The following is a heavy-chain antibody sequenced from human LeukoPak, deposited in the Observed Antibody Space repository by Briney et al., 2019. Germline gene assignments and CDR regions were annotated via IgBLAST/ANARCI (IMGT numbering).Heavy chain of an antibody. CDR3: ACPTTADAFDI. CDR2: IYNSGST. D-gene: IGHD1-26*01. Sequence: SETLSLTCTVSGGSISSYYWSWIRQPPGKGLEWIGYIYNSGSTNYNPSLKSRVTISVDTSKNQFSLKLSSVTAADTAVYYCACPTTADAFDIWGQGTMVTVSS. J-gene: IGHJ3*02. CDR1: GGSISSYY. V-gene: IGHV4-59*01.